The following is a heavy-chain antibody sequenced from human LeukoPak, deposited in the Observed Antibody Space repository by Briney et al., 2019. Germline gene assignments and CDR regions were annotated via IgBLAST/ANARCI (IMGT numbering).Heavy chain of an antibody. V-gene: IGHV3-23*01. D-gene: IGHD3-22*01. CDR1: GFTFSSYG. Sequence: GGSLRLSCAASGFTFSSYGMSWVRQAPGKGLEWVSAISGSGGSTYYADSVKGRFTISRDNAKNSLYLQMNSLRAEDTAVYYCARDAYDSSGYYYRDYYYYYMDVWGKGTTVTVSS. CDR3: ARDAYDSSGYYYRDYYYYYMDV. CDR2: ISGSGGST. J-gene: IGHJ6*03.